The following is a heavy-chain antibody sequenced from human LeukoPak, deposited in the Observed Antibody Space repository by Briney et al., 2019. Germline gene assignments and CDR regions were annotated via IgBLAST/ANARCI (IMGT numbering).Heavy chain of an antibody. V-gene: IGHV3-7*01. Sequence: GGSLRLSCAASGFTFSTYWMSWVRQAPGKGLEWVANTNQEGSEKYYVDSVKGRFTISKDNAKNSLYLQMNSLRVEDTAVYYCARDGCANGVCDVLLLYYYYGMDVWGQGTTVTVSS. CDR3: ARDGCANGVCDVLLLYYYYGMDV. CDR2: TNQEGSEK. J-gene: IGHJ6*02. CDR1: GFTFSTYW. D-gene: IGHD2-8*01.